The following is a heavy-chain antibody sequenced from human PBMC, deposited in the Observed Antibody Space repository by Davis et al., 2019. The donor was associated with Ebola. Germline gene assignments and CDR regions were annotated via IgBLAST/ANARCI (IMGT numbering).Heavy chain of an antibody. V-gene: IGHV5-10-1*01. CDR1: RYTFTNYW. D-gene: IGHD2-2*02. CDR3: ARPEQLLYLGYYYYGVDV. Sequence: PGGSLRPSCQRSRYTFTNYWNTWVRQIPAKGLGWVRMIDPSDSYTNYSPSFQGHVPISAAKSISTAYLQWSSLKASDTAMYYCARPEQLLYLGYYYYGVDVWGQGTTVTVSS. CDR2: IDPSDSYT. J-gene: IGHJ6*02.